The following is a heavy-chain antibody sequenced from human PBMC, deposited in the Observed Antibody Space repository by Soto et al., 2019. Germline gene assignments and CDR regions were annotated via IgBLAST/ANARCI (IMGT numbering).Heavy chain of an antibody. CDR2: IYHSGST. D-gene: IGHD2-2*01. J-gene: IGHJ6*03. CDR1: SGSISSSNW. V-gene: IGHV4-4*02. Sequence: QVQLQESGPGLVKPSGTLSLTCAVSSGSISSSNWWRWVRQPPGKGLEWIAAIYHSGSTNYNPSLKRRVTISVDKSKNQFPLARGTVTAAGTAVYYCASDLVGYCSSTSCRGRHYYMDVWGKGTTVTVSS. CDR3: ASDLVGYCSSTSCRGRHYYMDV.